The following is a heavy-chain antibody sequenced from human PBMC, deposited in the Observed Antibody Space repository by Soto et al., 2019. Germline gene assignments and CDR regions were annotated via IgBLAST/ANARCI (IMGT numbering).Heavy chain of an antibody. D-gene: IGHD1-1*01. V-gene: IGHV4-31*03. CDR2: ITYGGSI. CDR3: EKMGRTQLCLLVKN. CDR1: GASITNDDFF. J-gene: IGHJ4*02. Sequence: SETLSLTCTVSGASITNDDFFWSWVRQHPDKGLEWLAYITYGGSIYYNPSLRSRLSVSIDKSKSQFSLNVRSVTAADTAVYFCEKMGRTQLCLLVKNWGQGIPVTVSS.